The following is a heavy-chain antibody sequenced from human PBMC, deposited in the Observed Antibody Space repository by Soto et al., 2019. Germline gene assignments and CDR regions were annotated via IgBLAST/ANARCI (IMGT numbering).Heavy chain of an antibody. CDR2: IIPIFGTA. CDR1: GGTFSSYA. D-gene: IGHD3-3*01. Sequence: QVQLVQSGAEVKKPGSSVKVSCKASGGTFSSYAISWVRQAPGQGLEWMGGIIPIFGTANYAQKFQGRVTITADESTSTVYMELSSLRSEDTAVYYCARSITIFGVVITGSFRYWGQGTLVTVSS. V-gene: IGHV1-69*01. J-gene: IGHJ4*02. CDR3: ARSITIFGVVITGSFRY.